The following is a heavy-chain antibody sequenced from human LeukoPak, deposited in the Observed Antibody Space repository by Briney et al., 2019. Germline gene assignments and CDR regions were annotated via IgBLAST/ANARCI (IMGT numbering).Heavy chain of an antibody. D-gene: IGHD2-2*01. J-gene: IGHJ3*02. CDR1: GGSISSSTYY. V-gene: IGHV4-39*07. Sequence: SETLSLTCTVSGGSISSSTYYWGWVRQPPGKGLDWIGSIFYIGSTQYTQYNPSLKSRVTISADTSKNQFSLKLRSVTAADTAVYYCASPACSSTSCLWNYGVWDAFDIWGQGTMVTVSS. CDR3: ASPACSSTSCLWNYGVWDAFDI. CDR2: IFYIGST.